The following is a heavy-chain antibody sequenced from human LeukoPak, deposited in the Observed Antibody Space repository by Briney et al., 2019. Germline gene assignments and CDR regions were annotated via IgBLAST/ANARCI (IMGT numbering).Heavy chain of an antibody. V-gene: IGHV3-7*04. J-gene: IGHJ4*02. D-gene: IGHD3-9*01. CDR3: ARQYYDILTGAHFDY. Sequence: GGSLRLSCAASGFTFSSYWMSWVPQAPGKGLEWVANIKQDGSEKYYVDSVKGRFTISRDNAKNSLYLQMNSLRAEDTAVYYCARQYYDILTGAHFDYWGQGTLVTVSS. CDR2: IKQDGSEK. CDR1: GFTFSSYW.